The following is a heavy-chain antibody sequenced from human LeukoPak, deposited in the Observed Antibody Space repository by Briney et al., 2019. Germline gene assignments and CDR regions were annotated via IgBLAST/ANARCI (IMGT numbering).Heavy chain of an antibody. J-gene: IGHJ5*02. Sequence: PSETLSLTCTVSGGSISSSSYYWGWIRQPPGKGLEWIGSIYYSGSTYYNPSLKSRVTISVDTSKNQFSLKLSSVTAADTAVYYCARHGRAYQLLSRPDPNWFDPWGQGTLVTVSS. CDR3: ARHGRAYQLLSRPDPNWFDP. V-gene: IGHV4-39*01. CDR2: IYYSGST. CDR1: GGSISSSSYY. D-gene: IGHD2-2*01.